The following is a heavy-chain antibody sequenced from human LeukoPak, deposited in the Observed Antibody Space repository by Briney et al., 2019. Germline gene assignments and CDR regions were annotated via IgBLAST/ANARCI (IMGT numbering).Heavy chain of an antibody. D-gene: IGHD3-10*01. CDR3: ARSASRITMVRGYGMDV. CDR1: GFTFGDYA. V-gene: IGHV3-53*01. J-gene: IGHJ6*02. Sequence: GGSLRLSCTASGFTFGDYAMTWVRQAPGKGLEWVSVIYSGGSTYYADSVKGRFTISRDNSKNTLYLQMNSLRAEDTAVYYCARSASRITMVRGYGMDVWGQGTTVTVSS. CDR2: IYSGGST.